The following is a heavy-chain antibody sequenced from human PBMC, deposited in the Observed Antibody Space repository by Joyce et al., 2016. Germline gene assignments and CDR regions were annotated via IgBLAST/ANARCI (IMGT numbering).Heavy chain of an antibody. D-gene: IGHD2-15*01. Sequence: QLTLKESGPTLVKPTQTLTLTCTFSGFSFKTSGVGVGWIRQTPGKALEWLAFVYWDDEKHDSPSLKDRLTIAKDTPRNQVVLNMTAMDPVDTATYYCAHRRCHGGSCHDAFDIWGQGTRVTVSS. J-gene: IGHJ3*02. CDR1: GFSFKTSGVG. CDR2: VYWDDEK. V-gene: IGHV2-5*02. CDR3: AHRRCHGGSCHDAFDI.